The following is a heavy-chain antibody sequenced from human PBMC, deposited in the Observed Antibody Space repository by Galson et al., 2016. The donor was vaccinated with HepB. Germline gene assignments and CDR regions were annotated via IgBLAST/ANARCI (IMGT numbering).Heavy chain of an antibody. CDR1: GYXXTSYW. CDR3: ARHYXEKSSSGXXPYFDF. J-gene: IGHJ4*01. CDR2: IYPDDSDT. D-gene: IGHD3-10*01. Sequence: AEVKKPGXXLKISCEXSGYXXTSYWIGWXXQMPGNNLEVMGFIYPDDSDTTYRPSFQGQVTISVDKSSSTAYLQWSSLTPSDSAMYYCARHYXEKSSSGXXPYFDFWGXXTLVXXSS. V-gene: IGHV5-51*01.